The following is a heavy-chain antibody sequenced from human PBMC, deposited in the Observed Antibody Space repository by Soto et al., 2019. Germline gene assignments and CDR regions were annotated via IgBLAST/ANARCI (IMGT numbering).Heavy chain of an antibody. Sequence: QVQLVQSGAEVKKPGASVKVSCKASGYTFTNNDINWVRQATGQGLEWMGWMNPNSGNTGYAQKFQGRVTMTRNTSISTAYMELSSLRSEDTAVYYCARGLYDSSGSDFDYWGQGTLVTVSS. CDR1: GYTFTNND. J-gene: IGHJ4*02. D-gene: IGHD3-22*01. CDR3: ARGLYDSSGSDFDY. V-gene: IGHV1-8*01. CDR2: MNPNSGNT.